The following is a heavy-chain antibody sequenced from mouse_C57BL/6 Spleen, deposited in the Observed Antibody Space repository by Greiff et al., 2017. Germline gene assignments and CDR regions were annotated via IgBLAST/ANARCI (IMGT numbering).Heavy chain of an antibody. Sequence: VQLQQSGPELVKPGASVKISCKASGYSFTSYDIHWVKQRPGQGLEWIGWIYPGSGNTKYNEKFKGKATLTADTSSSTAYMQLSSLTSEDSAVYYCAWDWSEGFAYWGQGTLVTVSA. CDR1: GYSFTSYD. D-gene: IGHD4-1*01. J-gene: IGHJ3*01. CDR3: AWDWSEGFAY. V-gene: IGHV1-66*01. CDR2: IYPGSGNT.